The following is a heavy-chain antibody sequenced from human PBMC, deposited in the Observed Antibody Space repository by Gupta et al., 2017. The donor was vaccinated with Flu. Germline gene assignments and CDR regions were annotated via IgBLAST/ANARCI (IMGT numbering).Heavy chain of an antibody. CDR1: SLSGSH. CDR2: INDSGST. Sequence: SLSGSHWIWIRQSPGKGLEWIGEINDSGSTYYNPSLKSRVTISVDTSKNQLSLTLISVTAADTAVYYCAKVSVDDHNWYDPWGQGTLVTVS. D-gene: IGHD1-1*01. CDR3: AKVSVDDHNWYDP. J-gene: IGHJ5*02. V-gene: IGHV4-34*01.